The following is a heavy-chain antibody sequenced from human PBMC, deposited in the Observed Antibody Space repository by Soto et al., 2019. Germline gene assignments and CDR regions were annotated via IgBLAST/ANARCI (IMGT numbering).Heavy chain of an antibody. J-gene: IGHJ4*02. CDR1: GGSFSGHY. Sequence: QVQLQQWGAGLLKSSETLSLTCAVYGGSFSGHYWSWIRQPPGKGLEWIGVVNPGGSTNYNPSLKSRVTRSVDSSKNQCSLKVSSVTAAETAVYYCARVPGMAAVKGGFDYWGQGTLVTVSS. CDR2: VNPGGST. CDR3: ARVPGMAAVKGGFDY. D-gene: IGHD6-13*01. V-gene: IGHV4-34*01.